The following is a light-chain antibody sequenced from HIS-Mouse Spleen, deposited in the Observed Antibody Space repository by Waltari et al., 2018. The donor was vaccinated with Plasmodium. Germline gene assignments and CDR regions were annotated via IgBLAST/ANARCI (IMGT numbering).Light chain of an antibody. CDR3: QQYNNWSFT. V-gene: IGKV3-15*01. Sequence: EIVMTQSPATLSVSPGERATLPCRASQSVSSNLAWYQQKPGTAPRLLIYGASTRATGIPARFSGSGSGTEFTLTISSLQSEDFAVYYCQQYNNWSFTFGPGTKVDIK. CDR2: GAS. CDR1: QSVSSN. J-gene: IGKJ3*01.